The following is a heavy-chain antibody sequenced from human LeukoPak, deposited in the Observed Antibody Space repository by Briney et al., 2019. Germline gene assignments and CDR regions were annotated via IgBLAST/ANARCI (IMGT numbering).Heavy chain of an antibody. CDR2: IDHSGST. J-gene: IGHJ4*02. V-gene: IGHV4-59*01. Sequence: SETLSLTCTVSGGSFSSYYWTWIRQPPGKGLEWIGYIDHSGSTNYNPSLKSRVSISSDTSKNQFSLELSSVTAADTAVYYCATGDRAYYYDSSGYRQSALLDYWGQGTLVTVSS. D-gene: IGHD3-22*01. CDR3: ATGDRAYYYDSSGYRQSALLDY. CDR1: GGSFSSYY.